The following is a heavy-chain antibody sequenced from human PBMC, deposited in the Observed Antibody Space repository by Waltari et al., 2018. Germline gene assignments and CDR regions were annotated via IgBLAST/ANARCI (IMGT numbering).Heavy chain of an antibody. CDR3: SAAGDY. CDR1: GGSISSSN. CDR2: ISGSGAST. J-gene: IGHJ4*02. V-gene: IGHV3-23*01. Sequence: VQLQESGPGLVKPSGTLSLTCAVSGGSISSSNWWSWVRQVPGKGLEWVSAISGSGASTHVADSVKGRFSISRDNSKEMIYLQMNSLRVEDTAIYYCSAAGDYWGQGTQVTVSS. D-gene: IGHD2-15*01.